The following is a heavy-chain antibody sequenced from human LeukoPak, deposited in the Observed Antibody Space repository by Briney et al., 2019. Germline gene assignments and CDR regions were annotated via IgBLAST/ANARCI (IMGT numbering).Heavy chain of an antibody. CDR3: ARRGCNGGSCYGY. D-gene: IGHD2-15*01. V-gene: IGHV5-51*01. CDR1: GYSFSNDW. J-gene: IGHJ4*02. CDR2: IRPGDSDT. Sequence: GESLKISCKGSGYSFSNDWIGWVRQMPGKGLEWMGIIRPGDSDTRYSPSFQGQVTISADKSISTAYLQWSSPEASDTAMYYCARRGCNGGSCYGYWGQGTLVTVSS.